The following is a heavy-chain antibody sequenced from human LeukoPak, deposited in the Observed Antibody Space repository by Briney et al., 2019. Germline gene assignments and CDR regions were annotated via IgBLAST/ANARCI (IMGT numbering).Heavy chain of an antibody. CDR3: ARELRRIAVAGSRGLGGY. V-gene: IGHV1-8*01. D-gene: IGHD6-19*01. J-gene: IGHJ4*02. CDR1: GYTFTSYD. Sequence: ASVKVSCKASGYTFTSYDINWVRQATGQGLEWMRWMNPNSGNTGYAQKFQGRVTMTRNTSISTAYMELSSLRSEDTAVYYCARELRRIAVAGSRGLGGYWGQGTLVTVSS. CDR2: MNPNSGNT.